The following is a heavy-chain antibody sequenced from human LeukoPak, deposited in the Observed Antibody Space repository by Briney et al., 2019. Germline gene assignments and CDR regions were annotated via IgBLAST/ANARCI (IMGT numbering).Heavy chain of an antibody. CDR1: GYTFTSYY. Sequence: ASVKVSFKASGYTFTSYYMHWVRQAPGQGLEWMGLINPSGGSTRYTQKFQGRVTMTRDTSTTTVYMELSSLRSEDTAVYYCARDLRGRLYDSSGYSFDSWGQGTLVTVSS. J-gene: IGHJ4*02. CDR2: INPSGGST. V-gene: IGHV1-46*01. D-gene: IGHD3-22*01. CDR3: ARDLRGRLYDSSGYSFDS.